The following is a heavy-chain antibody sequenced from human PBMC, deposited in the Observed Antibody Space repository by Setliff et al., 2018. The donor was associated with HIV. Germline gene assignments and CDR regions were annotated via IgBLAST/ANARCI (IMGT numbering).Heavy chain of an antibody. Sequence: ASVKVSCKASGGTFSSYAISWVRRAPGQGPEWMGAIIPIFGTTKYAQRFQGRVTITADASTSTAYMELSSLRSEDTAVYYCARKSTLRYYYGSGSLDAFDIWGQGTKVTVSS. J-gene: IGHJ3*02. D-gene: IGHD3-10*01. CDR2: IIPIFGTT. CDR1: GGTFSSYA. V-gene: IGHV1-69*13. CDR3: ARKSTLRYYYGSGSLDAFDI.